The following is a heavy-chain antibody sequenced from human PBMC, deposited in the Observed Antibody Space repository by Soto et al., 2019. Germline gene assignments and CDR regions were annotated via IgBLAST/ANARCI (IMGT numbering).Heavy chain of an antibody. D-gene: IGHD2-15*01. CDR1: GYTFTNYY. Sequence: QVQLMQSGAEVKKPGASVRVSCKASGYTFTNYYVHCVRQAPGQGLEWMGFINPNGGSTTYAQKLQGRFSVTTDTSTRTVCMQLSSMSSEDTAVFYCARSAAFDYWGQGTLVTGSS. CDR2: INPNGGST. CDR3: ARSAAFDY. V-gene: IGHV1-46*04. J-gene: IGHJ4*02.